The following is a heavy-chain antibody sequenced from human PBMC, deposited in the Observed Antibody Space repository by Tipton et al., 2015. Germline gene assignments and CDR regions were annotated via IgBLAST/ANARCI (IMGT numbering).Heavy chain of an antibody. D-gene: IGHD1-7*01. CDR1: GFTFSDFS. CDR3: ARDVRYNWNYGDAPDF. J-gene: IGHJ3*01. CDR2: ISYSSSTV. V-gene: IGHV3-48*01. Sequence: SLRLSCVVSGFTFSDFSMNWVRQAPGGGLDWLSFISYSSSTVYYAGSVKGRFTISRDNAKNSLYLQMNSLKAEDTAVYFCARDVRYNWNYGDAPDFWGQGTTVTVSS.